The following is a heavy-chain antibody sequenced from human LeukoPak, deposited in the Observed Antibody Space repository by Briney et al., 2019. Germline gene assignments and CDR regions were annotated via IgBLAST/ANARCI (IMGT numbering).Heavy chain of an antibody. Sequence: SETLSLTCAVYGGSFSGYYWSWIRQPPGKGLEWIGEINHSGSTNYNPSLKSRVTISVDTSKSQFSLKLSSVTAADTAVYYCARHGTTVTTLYYYGMDVWGQGTTVTVSS. CDR2: INHSGST. V-gene: IGHV4-34*01. CDR3: ARHGTTVTTLYYYGMDV. CDR1: GGSFSGYY. D-gene: IGHD4-11*01. J-gene: IGHJ6*02.